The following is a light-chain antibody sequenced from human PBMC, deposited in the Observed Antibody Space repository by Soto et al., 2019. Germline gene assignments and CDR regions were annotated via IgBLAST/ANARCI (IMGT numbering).Light chain of an antibody. Sequence: EILMTQSPATLSVSPGERATLSCRASQSLNRNLAWYQQKPGQAPRLIIYGASTRASGIPARFSGSGSGTEFTLTISSLQSEDFALYYWQPYNDWPPAFTFGPGTKVDL. CDR3: QPYNDWPPAFT. J-gene: IGKJ3*01. CDR2: GAS. V-gene: IGKV3D-15*01. CDR1: QSLNRN.